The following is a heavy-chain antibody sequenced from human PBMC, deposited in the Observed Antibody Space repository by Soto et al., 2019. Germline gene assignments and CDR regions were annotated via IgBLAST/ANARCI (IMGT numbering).Heavy chain of an antibody. CDR3: ARELFGRSVWFDP. CDR2: IYYSGST. J-gene: IGHJ5*02. V-gene: IGHV4-59*01. D-gene: IGHD3-10*01. CDR1: GGSISSYY. Sequence: PSETXSLTCTVSGGSISSYYWSWIRQPPGKGLEWIGYIYYSGSTNYNPSLKSRVTISVDTSKNQFSLKLSSVTAADTAVYYCARELFGRSVWFDPWGQGTLVTVSS.